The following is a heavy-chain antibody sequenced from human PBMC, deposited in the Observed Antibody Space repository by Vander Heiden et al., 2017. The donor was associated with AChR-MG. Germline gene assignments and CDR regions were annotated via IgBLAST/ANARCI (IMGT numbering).Heavy chain of an antibody. CDR3: AFGVLRYFDWYPGY. J-gene: IGHJ4*02. Sequence: QVQLVQSGAEVKKPGPPVKVSCKASGGTFSSYAISWVRQAPGQGLEWMGGIIPIFGTANYAQKFQGRVTITADESTSTAYMELSSLRSEDTAVYYCAFGVLRYFDWYPGYWGQGTLVTVSS. CDR2: IIPIFGTA. V-gene: IGHV1-69*01. CDR1: GGTFSSYA. D-gene: IGHD3-9*01.